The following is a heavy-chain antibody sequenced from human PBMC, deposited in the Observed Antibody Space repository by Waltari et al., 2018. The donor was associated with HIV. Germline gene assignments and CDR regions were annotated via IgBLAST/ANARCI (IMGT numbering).Heavy chain of an antibody. Sequence: EVQLEQSGGGVVKTGGSLRLSCVTSGFDFNTYTLNWIRQAPGKGLYWVSSVSPTNYIYDADSVRGRFTVSRDNVKKSLYLQMNRLRVDDSALYFCALTDAHFDYWGRGSRVTVSS. V-gene: IGHV3-21*02. J-gene: IGHJ4*02. CDR1: GFDFNTYT. CDR3: ALTDAHFDY. D-gene: IGHD2-21*02. CDR2: VSPTNYI.